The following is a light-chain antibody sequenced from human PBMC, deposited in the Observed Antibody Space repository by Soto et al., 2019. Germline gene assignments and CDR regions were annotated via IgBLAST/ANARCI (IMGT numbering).Light chain of an antibody. CDR3: QVWDSSSDHVV. J-gene: IGLJ2*01. Sequence: SYEPTQPPSVSVAPGKTGRITCGGNNIGSKSVHWYQQKPGQAPVLVIYYDSDRPSGIPERFSGANSGNTATLTISRVEAGDEADYYCQVWDSSSDHVVFGGGTKVTVL. CDR2: YDS. V-gene: IGLV3-21*04. CDR1: NIGSKS.